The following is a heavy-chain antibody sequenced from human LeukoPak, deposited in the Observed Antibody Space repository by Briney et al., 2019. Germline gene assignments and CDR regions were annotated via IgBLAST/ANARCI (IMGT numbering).Heavy chain of an antibody. CDR1: GFTFSSYG. D-gene: IGHD3-10*01. Sequence: GALRLSCAASGFTFSSYGMHWVRQAPGKGLEWVAFIRYDGSNKYYADSVKGRFTISRDNSKNTLYLQMNSLRAEDTAVYYCAKDRRYLTYYYYYMDVWGKGTTVTISS. J-gene: IGHJ6*03. CDR3: AKDRRYLTYYYYYMDV. V-gene: IGHV3-30*02. CDR2: IRYDGSNK.